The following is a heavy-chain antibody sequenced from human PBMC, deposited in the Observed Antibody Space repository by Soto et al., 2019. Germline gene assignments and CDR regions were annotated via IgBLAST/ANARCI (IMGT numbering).Heavy chain of an antibody. J-gene: IGHJ6*02. D-gene: IGHD6-6*01. CDR3: AREQQLVSYYYGMDV. CDR1: RGTFSSYA. CDR2: IIPIFGTA. V-gene: IGHV1-69*06. Sequence: AASVKVSCKASRGTFSSYAISWVRQAPGQGLEWMGGIIPIFGTADYAQKFQGRVTITADKSTSTAYMELSSLRSEDTAVYYCAREQQLVSYYYGMDVWGQGTTVTVSS.